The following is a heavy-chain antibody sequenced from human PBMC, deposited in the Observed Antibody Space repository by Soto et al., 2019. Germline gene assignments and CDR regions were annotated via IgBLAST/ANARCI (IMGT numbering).Heavy chain of an antibody. J-gene: IGHJ4*02. CDR3: ARHFSVDYFDY. Sequence: QLQLQESGPGLVKPSETLSLTFIVSGDSITSNSYFWAWIRQPPGKGLEWIGSIYYSGTTYYNPSLKSRVTISVDRSKNQFSLKLSSVTAADTAVYYCARHFSVDYFDYWGQGALVTVSS. V-gene: IGHV4-39*01. CDR2: IYYSGTT. CDR1: GDSITSNSYF.